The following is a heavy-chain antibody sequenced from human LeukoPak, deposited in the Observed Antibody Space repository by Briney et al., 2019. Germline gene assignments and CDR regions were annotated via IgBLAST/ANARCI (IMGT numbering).Heavy chain of an antibody. J-gene: IGHJ4*02. CDR3: AREPNWVPRAFDY. CDR1: GYTFTSYY. Sequence: ASVKVSCKASGYTFTSYYMHWVRQAPGQGLEWMGIINPSGGSTSYAQKFQGRVTMTRDTSTSTAYMELRSLRSDDTAVYYCAREPNWVPRAFDYWGQGTLVTVSS. CDR2: INPSGGST. D-gene: IGHD7-27*01. V-gene: IGHV1-46*01.